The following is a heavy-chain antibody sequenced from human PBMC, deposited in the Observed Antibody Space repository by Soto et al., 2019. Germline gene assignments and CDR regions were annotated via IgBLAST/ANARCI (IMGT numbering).Heavy chain of an antibody. CDR1: GGSISSYY. D-gene: IGHD3-10*01. J-gene: IGHJ6*03. CDR3: ARLMNGSGSYYYYYYMDV. CDR2: IYYSGST. V-gene: IGHV4-59*08. Sequence: SETLSLTCTVSGGSISSYYWSWIRQPPGKGLEWIGYIYYSGSTNYNPSLKSRVTISVDTSKNRFSLKLSSVTAADTAVYYCARLMNGSGSYYYYYYMDVWGKGTTVTVS.